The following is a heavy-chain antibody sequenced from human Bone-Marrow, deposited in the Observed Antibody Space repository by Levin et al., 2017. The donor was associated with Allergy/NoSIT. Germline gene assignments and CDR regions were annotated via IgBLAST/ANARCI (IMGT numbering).Heavy chain of an antibody. Sequence: GGSLRLSCAASGFTFSSYAMSWVRQAPGKGLEWVSAISGSGGSTYYADSVKGRFTISRDNSKNTLYLQMNSLRAEDTAVYYCAKVGPTVLTVVEAFDIWGQGTMVTVSS. CDR2: ISGSGGST. V-gene: IGHV3-23*01. D-gene: IGHD4-23*01. J-gene: IGHJ3*02. CDR3: AKVGPTVLTVVEAFDI. CDR1: GFTFSSYA.